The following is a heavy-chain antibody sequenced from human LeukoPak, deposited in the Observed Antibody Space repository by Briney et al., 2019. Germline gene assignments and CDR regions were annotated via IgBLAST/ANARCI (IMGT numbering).Heavy chain of an antibody. CDR1: GFTFSSYA. Sequence: GGSLRLSCAASGFTFSSYAMHWVRQAPGKGLEWVAVISYDGSNKYYADSVKGRFTISRDNSKNTLYLQMNSLRAEDTAVYYCTRGNYDSSGYYYSAFDYWGQGTLVTVSS. V-gene: IGHV3-30-3*01. CDR2: ISYDGSNK. CDR3: TRGNYDSSGYYYSAFDY. J-gene: IGHJ4*02. D-gene: IGHD3-22*01.